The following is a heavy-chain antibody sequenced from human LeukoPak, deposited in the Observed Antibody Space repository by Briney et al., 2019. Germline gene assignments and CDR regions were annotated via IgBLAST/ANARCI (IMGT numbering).Heavy chain of an antibody. CDR2: VYHSGST. CDR1: GDSISTNHW. Sequence: PSGTLSLTCAVSGDSISTNHWWSWVRQPPGKGLEWIGEVYHSGSTNYNPSLKSRVTISVDTSKNQFSLKLSSVTAADTAVYYCARGSFAGNWFDPWGQGTLVTASS. CDR3: ARGSFAGNWFDP. V-gene: IGHV4-4*02. J-gene: IGHJ5*02.